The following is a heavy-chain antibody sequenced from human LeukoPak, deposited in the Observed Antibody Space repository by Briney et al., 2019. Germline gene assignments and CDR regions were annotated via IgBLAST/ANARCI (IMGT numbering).Heavy chain of an antibody. J-gene: IGHJ4*02. CDR3: ATSHDSAGND. D-gene: IGHD2-15*01. CDR2: IRHDGNAK. Sequence: PGGSLRLSCAASGFTLSSYAMHWVRQAPGKGLEWVANIRHDGNAKNYVPSVRGRFTISRDNAKNSLYLQMNSLTVEDTAVYYCATSHDSAGNDWGQGTLVTVSS. CDR1: GFTLSSYA. V-gene: IGHV3-7*01.